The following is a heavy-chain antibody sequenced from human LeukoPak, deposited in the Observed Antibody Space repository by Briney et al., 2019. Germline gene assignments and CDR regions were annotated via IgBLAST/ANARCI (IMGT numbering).Heavy chain of an antibody. Sequence: SETLSLTCAVSGYSISSGYYRGWIRQPPGKGLEWIGSIYHSGSTYYNPSLKSRVTISVDTSKNQFSLKLSSVTAADTAVYYCARDLPTVNTAMVIRFDPWGQGTLVTVSS. D-gene: IGHD5-18*01. J-gene: IGHJ5*02. V-gene: IGHV4-38-2*02. CDR2: IYHSGST. CDR3: ARDLPTVNTAMVIRFDP. CDR1: GYSISSGYY.